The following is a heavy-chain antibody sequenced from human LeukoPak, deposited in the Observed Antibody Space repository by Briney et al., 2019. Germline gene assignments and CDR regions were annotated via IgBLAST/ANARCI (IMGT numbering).Heavy chain of an antibody. V-gene: IGHV3-11*04. D-gene: IGHD2-2*01. CDR1: GFTFSDYY. Sequence: TGGSRRLSFAAPGFTFSDYYMSWIRQPPGKGLDWVSYISSSGSTIYYADSVKGRFTISRDNAKNSLYPQMNSLRAEDTAVYYCARWGTGPAAIGDYYYYYMDVWGKGTTVTVSS. J-gene: IGHJ6*03. CDR2: ISSSGSTI. CDR3: ARWGTGPAAIGDYYYYYMDV.